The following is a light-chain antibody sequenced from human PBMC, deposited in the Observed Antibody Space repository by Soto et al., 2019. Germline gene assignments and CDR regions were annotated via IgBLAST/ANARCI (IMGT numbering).Light chain of an antibody. CDR2: AAS. CDR1: QSISNY. V-gene: IGKV1-39*01. CDR3: QRSCGPPLT. J-gene: IGKJ4*01. Sequence: DREMTQSPSSLSASVGDRVTITCRVSQSISNYLNWYQHKPGKVPKLLSYAASSLQSGVPTTLSGSGSGTDLTLTIHSLQPEDFAVYYCQRSCGPPLTFGGGNKIEIK.